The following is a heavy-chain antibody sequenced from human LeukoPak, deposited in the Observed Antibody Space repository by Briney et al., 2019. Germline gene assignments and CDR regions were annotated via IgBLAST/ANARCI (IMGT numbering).Heavy chain of an antibody. CDR2: IRSKAYGGST. D-gene: IGHD2-2*01. V-gene: IGHV3-49*04. J-gene: IGHJ6*02. CDR3: TREAQYCSSTSCFGMDV. Sequence: GRSLRLSCTASGFTFGDYAMSWVCQAPGKGLEWGGFIRSKAYGGSTEYAASVKGRFTTSRDDTKSIAYLQMNSLKTEDTAVYYCTREAQYCSSTSCFGMDVWGQGTTVTVSS. CDR1: GFTFGDYA.